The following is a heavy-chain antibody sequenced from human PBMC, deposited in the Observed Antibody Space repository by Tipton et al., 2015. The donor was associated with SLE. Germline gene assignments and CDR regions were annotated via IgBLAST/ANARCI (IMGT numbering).Heavy chain of an antibody. V-gene: IGHV4-34*01. Sequence: TLSLTCAVYGGSFSGYYWSWIRQPPGKGLEWIGEINHSGSTNYNPSLKSRVTISVDTSKNQFSLKLSPVTAADTAVYYCARRPARYCSSTSCYYYYYYGMDVWGQGTTVTVSS. CDR2: INHSGST. J-gene: IGHJ6*02. D-gene: IGHD2-2*01. CDR3: ARRPARYCSSTSCYYYYYYGMDV. CDR1: GGSFSGYY.